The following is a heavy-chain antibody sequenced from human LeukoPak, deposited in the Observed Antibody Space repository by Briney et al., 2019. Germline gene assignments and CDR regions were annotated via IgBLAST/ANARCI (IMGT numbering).Heavy chain of an antibody. D-gene: IGHD4-11*01. V-gene: IGHV3-33*06. CDR2: IWYDGSNK. J-gene: IGHJ4*02. CDR3: AEDYIRWDYSNYYFDH. CDR1: GFTFSSYG. Sequence: TGGSLRLSCAASGFTFSSYGMHWVRQAPGKGPEWVAVIWYDGSNKYYADSVKGRFTISRDNSKNTLYLQMNSLRAEDTAVYYCAEDYIRWDYSNYYFDHWGQGTLVTVSS.